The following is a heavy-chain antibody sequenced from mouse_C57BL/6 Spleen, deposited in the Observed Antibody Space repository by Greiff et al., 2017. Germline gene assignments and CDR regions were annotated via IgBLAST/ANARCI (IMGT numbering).Heavy chain of an antibody. J-gene: IGHJ1*03. CDR3: AREEPYYGSSYGYFDV. CDR2: INPSNGGT. V-gene: IGHV1-53*01. D-gene: IGHD1-1*01. CDR1: GYTFTSYW. Sequence: VQLQQPGTELVKPGASVKLSCKASGYTFTSYWMHWVTQRPGQGLEWIGNINPSNGGTNYNEKFKSKATLTVDKSSSTAYMQLSSLTSEDSAVYYCAREEPYYGSSYGYFDVWGTGTTVTVSS.